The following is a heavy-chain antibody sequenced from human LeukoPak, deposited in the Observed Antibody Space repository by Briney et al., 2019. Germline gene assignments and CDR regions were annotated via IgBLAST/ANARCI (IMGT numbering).Heavy chain of an antibody. V-gene: IGHV1-69*13. D-gene: IGHD3-3*01. CDR3: ARAHSPYDSNWFDP. CDR2: IIPIFGTA. J-gene: IGHJ5*02. Sequence: GASVKVSCKASGGTFSSYAISWVRQAPGQGLEWMGGIIPIFGTANYAQKFQGRVTITADESTSTAYMELSSLRSEDTAVYYCARAHSPYDSNWFDPWGQGTLVTVSS. CDR1: GGTFSSYA.